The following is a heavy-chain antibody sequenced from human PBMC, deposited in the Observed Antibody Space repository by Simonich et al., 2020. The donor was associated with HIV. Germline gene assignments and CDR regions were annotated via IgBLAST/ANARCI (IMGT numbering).Heavy chain of an antibody. V-gene: IGHV4-59*08. J-gene: IGHJ4*02. Sequence: QVLLQESGPGVVKPSETLSLTCSVAGGSIKNYYWSWIRQPPGKGLEWIGYMYYSGSTYYSPSLKSRVTISLDTSKNQFSLKVNSVTAVDTAVYYCASTVDTAIDYWGQGILVTVSS. CDR1: GGSIKNYY. CDR3: ASTVDTAIDY. CDR2: MYYSGST. D-gene: IGHD5-18*01.